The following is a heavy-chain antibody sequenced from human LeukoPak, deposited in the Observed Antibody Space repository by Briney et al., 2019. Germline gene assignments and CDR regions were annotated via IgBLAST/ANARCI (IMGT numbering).Heavy chain of an antibody. CDR3: AKGVYYYGSGSYYLFDY. CDR2: IRYDGSNK. CDR1: GFTFSSYG. J-gene: IGHJ4*02. V-gene: IGHV3-30*02. D-gene: IGHD3-10*01. Sequence: GSLRLSCAASGFTFSSYGMHWVRQAPGKGLEWVAFIRYDGSNKYYADSVKGRFTISRDNSKNTLYLQMNSLRAEDTAVYYCAKGVYYYGSGSYYLFDYWGQGTLVTVSS.